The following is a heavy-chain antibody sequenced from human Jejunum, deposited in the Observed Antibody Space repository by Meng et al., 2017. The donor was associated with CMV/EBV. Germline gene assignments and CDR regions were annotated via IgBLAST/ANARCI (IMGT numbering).Heavy chain of an antibody. CDR3: ARTTLTGDAFDN. V-gene: IGHV5-51*01. Sequence: KGSGYTFTNYWVGWVRQMPGKGLEWMGIIYPDDSDTRYSPSFQGQVTISVETSIKTAYLQWRSLKASDTAMYYCARTTLTGDAFDNWGQGTMVTVSS. CDR2: IYPDDSDT. D-gene: IGHD3-9*01. CDR1: GYTFTNYW. J-gene: IGHJ3*02.